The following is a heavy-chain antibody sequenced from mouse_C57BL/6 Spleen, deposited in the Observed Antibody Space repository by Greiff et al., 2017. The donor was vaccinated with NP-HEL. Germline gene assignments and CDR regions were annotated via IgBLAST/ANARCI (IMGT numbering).Heavy chain of an antibody. J-gene: IGHJ2*01. V-gene: IGHV5-9-1*02. Sequence: EVKVEESGEGLVKPGGSLKLSCAASGFTFSSYAMSWVRQTPEKRLEWVAYISSGGDYIYYADTVKGRFTISRDNARNTLYLQMSSLKSEDTAMYYCTRAHSIYFDYWGQGTTLTVSS. D-gene: IGHD2-10*02. CDR1: GFTFSSYA. CDR3: TRAHSIYFDY. CDR2: ISSGGDYI.